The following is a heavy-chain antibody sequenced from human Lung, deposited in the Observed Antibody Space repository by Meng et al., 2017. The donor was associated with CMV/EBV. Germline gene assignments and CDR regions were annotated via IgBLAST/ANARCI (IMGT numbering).Heavy chain of an antibody. Sequence: SVKVSXXASGGTFSSYAISWVRQAPGQGLEWMGGIIPIFGTANYAQKFQGRVTITTDESTSTAYMELSSLRYEDTAGYYCARGPGIAVAGLFDYWGQGALVTVSS. J-gene: IGHJ4*02. D-gene: IGHD6-19*01. CDR1: GGTFSSYA. CDR3: ARGPGIAVAGLFDY. V-gene: IGHV1-69*05. CDR2: IIPIFGTA.